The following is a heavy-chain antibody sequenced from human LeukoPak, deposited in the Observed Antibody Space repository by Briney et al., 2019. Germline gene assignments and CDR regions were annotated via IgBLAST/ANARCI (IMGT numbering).Heavy chain of an antibody. CDR2: IYYSGST. Sequence: SETQSLTCTVSGGSISSYYWSWTRQPPGKGLEWIGSIYYSGSTDYNPSLKSRVTISVDTSKNQFSLKLSSVTAADTAVYYCARQGYSYGLETFDYWGQGPMVSVSS. CDR1: GGSISSYY. CDR3: ARQGYSYGLETFDY. J-gene: IGHJ4*02. D-gene: IGHD5-18*01. V-gene: IGHV4-59*05.